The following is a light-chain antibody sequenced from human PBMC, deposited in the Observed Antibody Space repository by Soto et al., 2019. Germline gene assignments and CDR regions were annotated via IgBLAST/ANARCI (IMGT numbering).Light chain of an antibody. Sequence: QSALTQPPSVSGAPGQRVTISCTGSRSNIGAHFDVHWYQQLPGTAPKLLIYGNSNRPSGVPDRFSGSKSGTSASLAITGLQAEDAADYYCQSYDSSLSGVVFGGGTKLTVL. CDR1: RSNIGAHFD. V-gene: IGLV1-40*01. CDR2: GNS. J-gene: IGLJ2*01. CDR3: QSYDSSLSGVV.